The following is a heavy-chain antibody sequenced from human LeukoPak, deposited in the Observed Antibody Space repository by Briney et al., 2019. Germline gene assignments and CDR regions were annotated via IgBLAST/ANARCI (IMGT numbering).Heavy chain of an antibody. CDR2: INHSGST. CDR1: GGSFSGYY. V-gene: IGHV4-34*01. CDR3: ARGTRGIDY. D-gene: IGHD1-14*01. J-gene: IGHJ4*02. Sequence: PSETLSLTCAVYGGSFSGYYWSWVRQPPGKGLEWIGEINHSGSTNYNPSLKSRVTISVDTSKNQFSLKLSSVTAADTAVYYCARGTRGIDYWGQGTLVTVSS.